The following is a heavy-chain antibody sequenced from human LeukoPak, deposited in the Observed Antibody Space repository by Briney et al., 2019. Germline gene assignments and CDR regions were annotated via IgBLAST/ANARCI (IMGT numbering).Heavy chain of an antibody. D-gene: IGHD3-10*01. J-gene: IGHJ6*03. V-gene: IGHV3-48*01. CDR2: ISSTSSTI. CDR1: GFTFSSYS. Sequence: GGSLRPSCAASGFTFSSYSTNWVRQAPGRGRGCVSYISSTSSTIYYGDSVEGRITITRDNAENALYLQMNSLRAEDTAVYYCAKDGPNYYGSGSYYDDYYYYYMDVWGKGTTVTVSS. CDR3: AKDGPNYYGSGSYYDDYYYYYMDV.